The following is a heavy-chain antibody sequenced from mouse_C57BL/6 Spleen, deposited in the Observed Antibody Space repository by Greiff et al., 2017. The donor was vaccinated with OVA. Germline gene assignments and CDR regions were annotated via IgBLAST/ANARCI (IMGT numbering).Heavy chain of an antibody. CDR2: IYPRDGST. CDR3: ATGNWYFDV. D-gene: IGHD4-1*01. V-gene: IGHV1-85*01. J-gene: IGHJ1*03. CDR1: GYTFTSYD. Sequence: VQLQESGPELVKPGASVKLSCKASGYTFTSYDINWVKQRPGQGLEWIGWIYPRDGSTKYNEKFKGQATLTVDTSSSTAYMELHSLTSEDSAVYFCATGNWYFDVWGTGTTVTVSS.